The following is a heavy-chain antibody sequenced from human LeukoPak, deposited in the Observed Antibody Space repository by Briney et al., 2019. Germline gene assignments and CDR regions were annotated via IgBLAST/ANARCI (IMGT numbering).Heavy chain of an antibody. CDR2: IYYSGST. CDR3: ARAPYDFWSGYYGGLYFDY. D-gene: IGHD3-3*01. Sequence: TSETLSLTCTVSGGSISSYYWSWIRQPPGRVLEWIGYIYYSGSTNYNPSLKSRVTISVDTSKNQFSLKLSSVTAADTAVYYCARAPYDFWSGYYGGLYFDYWGQGTLVTVSS. J-gene: IGHJ4*02. V-gene: IGHV4-59*12. CDR1: GGSISSYY.